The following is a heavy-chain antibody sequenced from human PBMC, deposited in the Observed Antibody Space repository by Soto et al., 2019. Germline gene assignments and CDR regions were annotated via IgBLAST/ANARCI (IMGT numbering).Heavy chain of an antibody. CDR1: GYTVTGYD. CDR2: IVVGSGNT. J-gene: IGHJ4*02. D-gene: IGHD6-19*01. CDR3: AAVGYSSGWYKSDY. Sequence: GASVKVSCKASGYTVTGYDIHWVRQATGQRLEWIGWIVVGSGNTNYAQKFQERVTITRDMPTSTAYMELSSLRSEDTAVYYCAAVGYSSGWYKSDYWGQGTLVTVSS. V-gene: IGHV1-58*02.